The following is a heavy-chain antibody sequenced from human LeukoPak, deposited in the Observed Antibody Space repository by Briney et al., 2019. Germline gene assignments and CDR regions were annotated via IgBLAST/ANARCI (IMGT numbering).Heavy chain of an antibody. CDR1: RSTFNLNA. CDR3: AKWDENFYYMDV. V-gene: IGHV3-23*01. CDR2: ISGSGGGT. Sequence: PGGSLSLSCEASRSTFNLNARSWVPQAPGGGREWASSISGSGGGTFYGSSARGRFTISRDNSKNIVFLQMNGLRAEDTAVYYCAKWDENFYYMDVWGQGTTVTVSS. J-gene: IGHJ6*03. D-gene: IGHD1-26*01.